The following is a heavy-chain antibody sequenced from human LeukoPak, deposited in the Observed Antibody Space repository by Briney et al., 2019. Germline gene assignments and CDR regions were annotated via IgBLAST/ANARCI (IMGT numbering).Heavy chain of an antibody. Sequence: SETLSLTCTVSGGSISSYYRSWIRQPPGKGLEWIGYIYYSGSTNYNPSLKSRVTISVDTSKNQFSLKLSSVTAADTAVYYCARHPHYYDSSGPPFDPWGQGTLVTVSS. J-gene: IGHJ5*02. V-gene: IGHV4-59*08. CDR2: IYYSGST. D-gene: IGHD3-22*01. CDR3: ARHPHYYDSSGPPFDP. CDR1: GGSISSYY.